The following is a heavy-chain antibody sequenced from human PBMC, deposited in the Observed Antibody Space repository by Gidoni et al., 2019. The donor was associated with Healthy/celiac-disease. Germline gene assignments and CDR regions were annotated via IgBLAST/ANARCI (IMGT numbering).Heavy chain of an antibody. CDR2: ISSSSSTI. V-gene: IGHV3-48*02. D-gene: IGHD2-15*01. J-gene: IGHJ6*02. Sequence: EVQLVESGGGLVQPGGSLRLSCAASGFTFSSYSMNWVRQAPGKGLEWVSYISSSSSTIYYADSVKGRFTISRDNAKNSLYLQMNSLRDEDTAVYYCAREAPVVVAATGYYYYYYGMDVWGQGTTVTVSS. CDR3: AREAPVVVAATGYYYYYYGMDV. CDR1: GFTFSSYS.